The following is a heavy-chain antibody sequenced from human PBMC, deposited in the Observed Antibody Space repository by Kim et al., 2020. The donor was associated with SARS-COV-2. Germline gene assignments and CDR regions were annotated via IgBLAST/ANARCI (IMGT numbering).Heavy chain of an antibody. CDR3: ARDIYTEDFDY. V-gene: IGHV3-30*04. CDR1: GFTFSSYA. J-gene: IGHJ4*02. CDR2: ISYDGSNK. D-gene: IGHD5-18*01. Sequence: GGSLRLSCAASGFTFSSYAMHWVRQAPGKGLEWVAVISYDGSNKYYADSVKGRFTISRDNSKNTLYLQMNSLRAEDTAVYYCARDIYTEDFDYWGQGTLVTVSS.